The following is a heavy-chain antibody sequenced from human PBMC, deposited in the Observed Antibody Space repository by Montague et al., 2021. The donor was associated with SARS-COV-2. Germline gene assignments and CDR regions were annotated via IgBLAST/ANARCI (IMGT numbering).Heavy chain of an antibody. V-gene: IGHV4-39*02. CDR3: ARGMIRGVTTPFGY. D-gene: IGHD3-10*01. Sequence: SETLSLTCSVSSGSIISSGYYWCWSRQPPGEELEWSGNIYYSGTTYYNPSLHSRGTISVDTSKNHLSLRLSSVTAADTAAYFCARGMIRGVTTPFGYWGQGSQVTVSS. CDR2: IYYSGTT. J-gene: IGHJ4*02. CDR1: SGSIISSGYY.